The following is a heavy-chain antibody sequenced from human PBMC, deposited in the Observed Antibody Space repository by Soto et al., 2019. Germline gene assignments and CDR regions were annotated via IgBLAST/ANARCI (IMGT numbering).Heavy chain of an antibody. D-gene: IGHD6-19*01. J-gene: IGHJ5*02. V-gene: IGHV1-8*01. Sequence: ASVKVSCKASGYTFTSYDINWVRQATGQGLEWMGWMNPNSGNTGYAQKFQGRVTMTRNTSISTAYMELSSLRSEDTAVYYCATEKSSGWGHNWFDPWGQGTLVTVSS. CDR1: GYTFTSYD. CDR2: MNPNSGNT. CDR3: ATEKSSGWGHNWFDP.